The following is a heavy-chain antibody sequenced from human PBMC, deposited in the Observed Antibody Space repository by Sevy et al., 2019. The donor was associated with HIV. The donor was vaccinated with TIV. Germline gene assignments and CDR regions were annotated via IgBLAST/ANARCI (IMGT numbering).Heavy chain of an antibody. J-gene: IGHJ5*02. D-gene: IGHD6-19*01. Sequence: ASVKVSCKASGYTFTTYGITWVRQAPGQGLEWMGWISTYNSITNYAQKFQGRVTMTTDTSTSTAYMELRSLRSDDTAVYYCARSTQVAGRSNWFDPWGQRTLVTVSS. CDR3: ARSTQVAGRSNWFDP. CDR1: GYTFTTYG. V-gene: IGHV1-18*01. CDR2: ISTYNSIT.